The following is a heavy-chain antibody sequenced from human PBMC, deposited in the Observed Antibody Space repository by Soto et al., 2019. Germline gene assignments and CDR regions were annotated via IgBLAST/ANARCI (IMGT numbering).Heavy chain of an antibody. J-gene: IGHJ1*01. V-gene: IGHV3-9*01. CDR3: VKDESINWYSGHFRH. D-gene: IGHD6-13*01. Sequence: LRLSCAASGFTFDDYAMHWVRQVPGKGLEWVSGINWNSGSIGYADSVKGRFAISRDNAKNSLHLQMSSLRAEDTAFYYCVKDESINWYSGHFRHWGQGTLVTVSP. CDR2: INWNSGSI. CDR1: GFTFDDYA.